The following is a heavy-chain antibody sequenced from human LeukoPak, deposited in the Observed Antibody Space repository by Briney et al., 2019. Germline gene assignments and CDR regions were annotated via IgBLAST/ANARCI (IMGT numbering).Heavy chain of an antibody. J-gene: IGHJ4*02. CDR2: INPNSGGT. V-gene: IGHV1-2*02. D-gene: IGHD5-24*01. CDR1: GYTFIGYY. CDR3: ARDRVGVGGNGYEN. Sequence: ASVKVSCKASGYTFIGYYMHWVRQAPGQGLEWMGWINPNSGGTNYAQKFQGRVTMTRDMSTSTVYMELSSLRSEDTAVYFCARDRVGVGGNGYENWGQGTLVTVSS.